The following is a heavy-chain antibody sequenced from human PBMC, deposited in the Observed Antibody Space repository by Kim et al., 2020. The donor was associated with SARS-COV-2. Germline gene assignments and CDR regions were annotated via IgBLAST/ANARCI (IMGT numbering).Heavy chain of an antibody. D-gene: IGHD2-2*01. J-gene: IGHJ4*02. CDR2: ISYDGSNK. CDR1: GFTFSSYA. Sequence: GGSLRLSCAASGFTFSSYAMHWVRQAPGKGLEWVAVISYDGSNKYYADSVKGRFTISRDNSKNTLYLQMNSLRAEDTAVYYCARGRALGYCSSTSCSYFDYWGQGTLVTVSS. V-gene: IGHV3-30-3*01. CDR3: ARGRALGYCSSTSCSYFDY.